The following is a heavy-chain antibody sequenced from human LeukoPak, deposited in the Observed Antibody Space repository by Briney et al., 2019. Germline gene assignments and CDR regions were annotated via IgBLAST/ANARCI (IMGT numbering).Heavy chain of an antibody. V-gene: IGHV4-39*01. CDR1: GGSLSSSSYL. CDR3: ARHRTPSGYRMTSPYYYFDY. Sequence: SETLSLTCTVSGGSLSSSSYLWGWIRQPPGKGLEWIGTIYYSGTTYYNPSLKSRVTISVDTSKKQFSLELGSVTAADTAVYYCARHRTPSGYRMTSPYYYFDYWGQGTLVTVSS. CDR2: IYYSGTT. J-gene: IGHJ4*02. D-gene: IGHD3-3*01.